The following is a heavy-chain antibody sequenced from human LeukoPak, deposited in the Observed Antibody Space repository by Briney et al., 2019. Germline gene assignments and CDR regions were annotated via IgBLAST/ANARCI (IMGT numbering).Heavy chain of an antibody. CDR3: ARPAMVRGVIAYYYYYMDV. V-gene: IGHV3-11*04. CDR2: ISSSGSTI. J-gene: IGHJ6*03. CDR1: GFTFSDYY. Sequence: PGGSLRLSCAASGFTFSDYYKSWIRQAPGKGLEGVSYISSSGSTIYYADSVNGRFTISRDNAKNSLYLQMNSLRAEDTAVYYCARPAMVRGVIAYYYYYMDVWGKGTTVTVSS. D-gene: IGHD3-10*01.